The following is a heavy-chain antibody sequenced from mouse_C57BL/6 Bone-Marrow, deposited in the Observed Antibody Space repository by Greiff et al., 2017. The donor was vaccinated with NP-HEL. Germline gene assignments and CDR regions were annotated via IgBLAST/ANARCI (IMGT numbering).Heavy chain of an antibody. Sequence: QVQLQQPGAELVRPGTSVQLSCKASGYTFTSYWMHWVKQRPGQGLEWIGVLDPSDSYTNYNQKFKGKATLTVDTSSSTAYMHLSSLTSEDSAVYYCARSGDLLWLRRDWYFDVWGTGTTVTVSS. J-gene: IGHJ1*03. D-gene: IGHD2-2*01. CDR2: LDPSDSYT. V-gene: IGHV1-59*01. CDR3: ARSGDLLWLRRDWYFDV. CDR1: GYTFTSYW.